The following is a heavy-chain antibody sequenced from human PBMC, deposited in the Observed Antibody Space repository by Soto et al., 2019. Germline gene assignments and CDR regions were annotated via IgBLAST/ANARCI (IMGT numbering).Heavy chain of an antibody. D-gene: IGHD2-15*01. CDR1: CYTFTRNG. J-gene: IGHJ4*02. CDR2: ISAYNGNT. CDR3: ARCSGGSCSHPDFDY. V-gene: IGHV1-18*01. Sequence: GAAGKVSWEGSCYTFTRNGISWGRQAPGQGLEWMGWISAYNGNTNYAQKLQGRVTMTTDTSTSTAYMELRSLRSDDTAVYYCARCSGGSCSHPDFDYWGQGTLVTVSS.